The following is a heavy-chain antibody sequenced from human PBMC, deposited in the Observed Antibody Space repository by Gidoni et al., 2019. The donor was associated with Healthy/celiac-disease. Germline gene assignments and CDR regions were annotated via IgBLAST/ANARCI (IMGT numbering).Heavy chain of an antibody. Sequence: QVQLQESGPGLVKPSQTLSPTCTVSGGSISSGGYYWSWIRQHPGKGLEWIGYIYYSWSTYYNPSHKSRVTISVDRSKNQFSLKLSSVAAADTAGYYCARGVRRSSGWYGGFDYWGQGTLVTVSS. CDR1: GGSISSGGYY. D-gene: IGHD6-19*01. V-gene: IGHV4-31*03. CDR3: ARGVRRSSGWYGGFDY. CDR2: IYYSWST. J-gene: IGHJ4*02.